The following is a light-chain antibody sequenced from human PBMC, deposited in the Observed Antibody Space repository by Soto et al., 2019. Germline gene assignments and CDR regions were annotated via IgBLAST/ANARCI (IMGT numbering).Light chain of an antibody. CDR2: DAS. V-gene: IGKV3-11*01. CDR3: QQRSNWPPYT. CDR1: QSVSSY. J-gene: IGKJ2*01. Sequence: EIVLPQYPATMSLSPGERATLSCRASQSVSSYLAWYQQRPGQAPRLLISDASNRATGIPARFSGSCSGTYFTLTISSLEPEDSAVYYCQQRSNWPPYTFGQGTKLEIK.